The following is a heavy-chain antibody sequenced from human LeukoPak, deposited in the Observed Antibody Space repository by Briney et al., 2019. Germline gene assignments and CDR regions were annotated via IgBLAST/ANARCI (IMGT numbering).Heavy chain of an antibody. CDR2: INHSGST. J-gene: IGHJ4*02. D-gene: IGHD6-13*01. V-gene: IGHV4-34*01. Sequence: TSETLSLTCAVYGGSFSGYYWSWIRQPPGKGLEWIGEINHSGSTNYNPSLKSRVPIPVNPPKKQFPLKLSSVTAGDTAVFYWAGSSWYSWYFEYWGQGTLVTVSS. CDR3: AGSSWYSWYFEY. CDR1: GGSFSGYY.